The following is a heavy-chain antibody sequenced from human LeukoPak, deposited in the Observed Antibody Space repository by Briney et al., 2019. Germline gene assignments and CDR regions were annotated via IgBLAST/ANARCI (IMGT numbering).Heavy chain of an antibody. Sequence: PGRSLRLSCAASGFTFSSYGMHWVRQAPGKGLEWVAVISYDGSNIYYADSVKGRFTISRDNSKNTLYLQMNSLRAEDTAVYYCAKEGYSGYDYGGFDYWGQGTLVTVSS. CDR3: AKEGYSGYDYGGFDY. CDR1: GFTFSSYG. CDR2: ISYDGSNI. J-gene: IGHJ4*02. V-gene: IGHV3-30*18. D-gene: IGHD5-12*01.